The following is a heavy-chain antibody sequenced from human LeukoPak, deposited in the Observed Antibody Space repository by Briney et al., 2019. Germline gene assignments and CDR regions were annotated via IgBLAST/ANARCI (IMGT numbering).Heavy chain of an antibody. J-gene: IGHJ2*01. Sequence: PSETLSLTCTVSGGSISSYYWSWIRQPPGKGLEWIGYIYYSGSTNYNPSLKSRVTISVDTSKNQFSLKLNTVTAADTAVYYCARLTPSGSSSWYWYFGLWGRGTLVTVSS. CDR2: IYYSGST. V-gene: IGHV4-59*08. CDR3: ARLTPSGSSSWYWYFGL. D-gene: IGHD6-13*01. CDR1: GGSISSYY.